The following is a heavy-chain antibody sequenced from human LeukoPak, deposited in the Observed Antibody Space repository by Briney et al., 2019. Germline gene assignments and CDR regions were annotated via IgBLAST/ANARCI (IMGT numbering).Heavy chain of an antibody. Sequence: GGSLRLPCAASGFTFDDYAMHWVRQAPGKGLEWVSGISWNSGSIGYADSVKGRFTISRDNAKNSLYLQMNSLRAEDTALYYCAKALHYYYGMDVWGQGTTVTVSS. CDR1: GFTFDDYA. CDR2: ISWNSGSI. J-gene: IGHJ6*02. CDR3: AKALHYYYGMDV. V-gene: IGHV3-9*01.